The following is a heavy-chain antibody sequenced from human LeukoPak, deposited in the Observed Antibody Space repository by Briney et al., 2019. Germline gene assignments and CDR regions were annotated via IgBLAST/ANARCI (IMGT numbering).Heavy chain of an antibody. CDR2: IKQDGSEK. J-gene: IGHJ4*02. D-gene: IGHD3-3*01. V-gene: IGHV3-7*01. Sequence: GGSLRLSCAASGFPFSSYSMTWVRQAQGKGLEWVAYIKQDGSEKYYVDSVKGRFTISRDNAKNSLFLQMNSLRAEDTAVYYCARDLSADYDFWSGYDYWGQGILVTVSS. CDR3: ARDLSADYDFWSGYDY. CDR1: GFPFSSYS.